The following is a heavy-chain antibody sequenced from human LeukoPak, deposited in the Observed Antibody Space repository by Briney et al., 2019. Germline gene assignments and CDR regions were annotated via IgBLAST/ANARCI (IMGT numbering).Heavy chain of an antibody. CDR2: FDPEDGET. CDR3: ATYKVVDWLPYYFDY. D-gene: IGHD3-9*01. CDR1: GYTLTELS. J-gene: IGHJ4*02. Sequence: ASVKVSCKVSGYTLTELSMHWVRQAPGKGLEWMGGFDPEDGETIYAQKFQGRVTMTEDTSTDTAYMELSSLRSEDMAVYYCATYKVVDWLPYYFDYWGQGTLVTVSS. V-gene: IGHV1-24*01.